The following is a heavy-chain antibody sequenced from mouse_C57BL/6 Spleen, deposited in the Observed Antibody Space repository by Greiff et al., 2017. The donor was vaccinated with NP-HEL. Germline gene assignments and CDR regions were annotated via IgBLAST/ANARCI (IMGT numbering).Heavy chain of an antibody. V-gene: IGHV14-4*01. J-gene: IGHJ3*01. CDR1: GFNIKDDY. CDR2: IDPENGDT. Sequence: DVQLQESGAELVRPGASVKLSCTASGFNIKDDYMHWVKQRPEQGLEWIGWIDPENGDTEYASKFQGKATITADTSSNTAYLQLSSLTSEDTAVYYCTTGDYYGSRAYWGQGTLVTVSA. CDR3: TTGDYYGSRAY. D-gene: IGHD1-1*01.